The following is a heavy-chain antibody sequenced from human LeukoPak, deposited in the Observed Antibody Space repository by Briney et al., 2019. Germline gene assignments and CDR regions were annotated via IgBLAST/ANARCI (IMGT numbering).Heavy chain of an antibody. V-gene: IGHV3-23*01. D-gene: IGHD3-22*01. CDR2: ISGSGGST. J-gene: IGHJ4*02. Sequence: PGGSLRLSCAASGFTFSSYAMSWVRQAPGKGLEWVSAISGSGGSTYYADSVKGRFTISRDNSKNTLYLQMNSLRAEDTAVYYCAKDYKGYYDSSGYYPHEYYFDYWGQGTLVTVSS. CDR1: GFTFSSYA. CDR3: AKDYKGYYDSSGYYPHEYYFDY.